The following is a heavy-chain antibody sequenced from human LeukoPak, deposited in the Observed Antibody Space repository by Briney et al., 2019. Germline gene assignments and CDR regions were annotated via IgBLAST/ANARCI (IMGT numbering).Heavy chain of an antibody. V-gene: IGHV4-59*01. CDR1: GFTFSTYN. D-gene: IGHD6-19*01. CDR3: ARVGAMRGWYPFVYFDY. J-gene: IGHJ4*02. CDR2: IYYSGST. Sequence: ESLRLSCAASGFTFSTYNMNWVRQAPGKGLEWIGYIYYSGSTNYNPSLKSRVTISVDTSKNQFSLKLSSVTAADTAVYYCARVGAMRGWYPFVYFDYWGQGTLVTVSS.